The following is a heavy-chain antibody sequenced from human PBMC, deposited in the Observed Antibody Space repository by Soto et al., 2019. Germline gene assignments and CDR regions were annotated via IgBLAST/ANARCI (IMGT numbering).Heavy chain of an antibody. CDR3: AKHPAAPWTIDY. D-gene: IGHD1-1*01. CDR2: INQAGTDK. V-gene: IGHV3-7*03. CDR1: GFTFNNYW. J-gene: IGHJ4*02. Sequence: PGGSLRLSCAASGFTFNNYWMAWVRQAPGKGLECVANINQAGTDKYYVDSVKGRFTISRDNTKNTLYLQLNSLRAEDTAVYYCAKHPAAPWTIDYWGQGTLVTVSS.